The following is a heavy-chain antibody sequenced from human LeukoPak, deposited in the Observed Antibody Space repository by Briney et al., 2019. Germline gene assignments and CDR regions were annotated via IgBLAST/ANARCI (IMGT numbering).Heavy chain of an antibody. J-gene: IGHJ6*02. V-gene: IGHV3-53*01. CDR2: IYSGGST. CDR3: ARGYSSSWYPFGYYYYGMGV. Sequence: GGSLRLSCAASGFTVSSNYMSWVRQAPGKGLEWVSVIYSGGSTYYADSVKGRFTISRDNSKNTLYLQMNSLRAEDTAVYYCARGYSSSWYPFGYYYYGMGVWGQGTTVTVSS. CDR1: GFTVSSNY. D-gene: IGHD6-13*01.